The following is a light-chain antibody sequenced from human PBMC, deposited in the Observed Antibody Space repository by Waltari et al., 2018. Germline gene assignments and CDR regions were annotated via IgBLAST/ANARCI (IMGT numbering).Light chain of an antibody. J-gene: IGKJ1*01. CDR3: QKYNSAPCT. V-gene: IGKV1-27*01. CDR1: QGIGNY. CDR2: STS. Sequence: DIQMSQSPSSLSASVGDRVTITCRASQGIGNYLAWYQQKPGKSPKLLIYSTSTLEAGVPPLFSGRGAGTDFSLTITSVQPEDVAIYYCQKYNSAPCTFGQATKLEIK.